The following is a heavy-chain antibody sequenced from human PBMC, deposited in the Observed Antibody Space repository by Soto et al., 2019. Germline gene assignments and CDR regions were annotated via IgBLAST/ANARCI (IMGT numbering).Heavy chain of an antibody. CDR1: GYTLTELS. J-gene: IGHJ2*01. CDR2: FDPEDGET. CDR3: ARAAAEQPMYWYFDL. V-gene: IGHV1-24*01. D-gene: IGHD6-13*01. Sequence: ASVKVSCKVSGYTLTELSMHWVRQAPGKGLEWMGGFDPEDGETIYAQKFQGRVTITADKSTSTAYMELSSLRSEDTAVYYCARAAAEQPMYWYFDLWGRGTLVTVSS.